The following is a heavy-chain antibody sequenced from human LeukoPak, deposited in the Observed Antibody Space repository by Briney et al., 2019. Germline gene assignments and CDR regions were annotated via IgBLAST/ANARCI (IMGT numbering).Heavy chain of an antibody. CDR3: APEKIYSGNSGLDY. CDR1: GFTFSSYW. J-gene: IGHJ4*02. D-gene: IGHD4-23*01. V-gene: IGHV3-74*01. CDR2: INSDGSST. Sequence: PGGSLRLSCAASGFTFSSYWMHWVRQAPGKGLVWVSRINSDGSSTSYADSVKGRFTISRDNSKNTLFLQMNSLRDEDTAVYYCAPEKIYSGNSGLDYWGQGTLVTASS.